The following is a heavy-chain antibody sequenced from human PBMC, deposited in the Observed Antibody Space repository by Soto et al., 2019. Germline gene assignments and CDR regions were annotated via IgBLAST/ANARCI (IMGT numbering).Heavy chain of an antibody. CDR1: GFPFSDYY. D-gene: IGHD6-19*01. Sequence: QVHLVESGGGLVKPGGSLRLSCAASGFPFSDYYMSWIRQAPGKGLEWVSYISSSSATMYYAESVEGRYTISRDNPKNSLYLKMNSLRAEDTAVYYCARDRIAVADNGMDVWGQGTTVTVSS. V-gene: IGHV3-11*01. CDR2: ISSSSATM. CDR3: ARDRIAVADNGMDV. J-gene: IGHJ6*02.